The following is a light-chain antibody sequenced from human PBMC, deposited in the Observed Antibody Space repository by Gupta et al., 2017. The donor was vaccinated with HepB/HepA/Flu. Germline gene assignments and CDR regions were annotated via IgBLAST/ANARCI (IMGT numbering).Light chain of an antibody. CDR2: DVS. Sequence: QSALTQPASLSGSPGQSITISCTGTSSDIGHYNFVSWYQQYPGKAPTLLIYDVSSRPSGVSARFSGSTSANTASLTISGLQTEDEADYHCSSYTTSNTIVFGGGTQVTVL. CDR1: SSDIGHYNF. V-gene: IGLV2-14*03. CDR3: SSYTTSNTIV. J-gene: IGLJ2*01.